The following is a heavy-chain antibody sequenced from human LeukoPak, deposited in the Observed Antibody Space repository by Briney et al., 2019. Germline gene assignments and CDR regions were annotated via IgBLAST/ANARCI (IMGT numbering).Heavy chain of an antibody. Sequence: SETLSLTCTVSGGSFSGYYWSWIRQPPGKGLEWIGEINHSGSTNYNPSLKSRVTISVDTSKNQFSLKLSSVTAADTAVYYCARSYGTKLDYWGQGTLVTVSS. J-gene: IGHJ4*02. CDR2: INHSGST. V-gene: IGHV4-34*01. CDR1: GGSFSGYY. D-gene: IGHD4-17*01. CDR3: ARSYGTKLDY.